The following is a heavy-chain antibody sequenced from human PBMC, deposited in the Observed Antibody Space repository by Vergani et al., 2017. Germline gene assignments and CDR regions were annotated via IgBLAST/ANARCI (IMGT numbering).Heavy chain of an antibody. D-gene: IGHD3-10*01. CDR2: VHRNGNT. Sequence: QVDLQESGPGLVKSSETLSLNCAVSGYSVGSGYYWGWIRQTPGRGLEWIGCVHRNGNTYYTSSLRSRATISRDTSKNKFSLRQTSVTAADTAVYYCARQNPYGSAHVDFWGRGVLVTVSA. V-gene: IGHV4-38-2*01. CDR1: GYSVGSGYY. J-gene: IGHJ4*02. CDR3: ARQNPYGSAHVDF.